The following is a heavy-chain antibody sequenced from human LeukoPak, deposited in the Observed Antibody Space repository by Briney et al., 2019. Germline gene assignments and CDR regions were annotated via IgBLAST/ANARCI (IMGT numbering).Heavy chain of an antibody. V-gene: IGHV1-46*01. D-gene: IGHD2-2*01. CDR2: INPSGGST. CDR3: ARAYCSSTSCYANYFDY. J-gene: IGHJ4*02. Sequence: EASVKVSCKASGYTFTSYYMHWVRQAPGQGLEWMGIINPSGGSTSYAQKFQGRVTMTRDTSTSTVYMELSSLRSEDTAVYYCARAYCSSTSCYANYFDYWGQGTPVTVSS. CDR1: GYTFTSYY.